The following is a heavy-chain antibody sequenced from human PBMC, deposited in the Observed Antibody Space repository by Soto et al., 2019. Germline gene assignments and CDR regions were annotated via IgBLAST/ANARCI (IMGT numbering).Heavy chain of an antibody. Sequence: QVQLVESGGGVVQPGRSLRLSCAASGFTFTSCGMHWVRQAPGKGLEWVAVISYDGGNKYYADSVQGRFTISRDNFRNTLFLQMNSLRAEDTGVYYCARTAPQQKSFYYYGMDVWGQGTTVTVSS. CDR1: GFTFTSCG. CDR3: ARTAPQQKSFYYYGMDV. J-gene: IGHJ6*02. D-gene: IGHD1-1*01. CDR2: ISYDGGNK. V-gene: IGHV3-30*03.